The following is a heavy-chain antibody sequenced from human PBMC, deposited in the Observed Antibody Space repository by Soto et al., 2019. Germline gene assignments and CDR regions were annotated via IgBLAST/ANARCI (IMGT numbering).Heavy chain of an antibody. CDR2: IYSGNTT. Sequence: GGSLRLSCAASGFTVSYNHMSWVRQAPGEGLEWVSFIYSGNTTYYADSVKGRFTISRDNSKNTLYLQMNSLRAEDTAVYYCAGVHYASRSFFDYWGQGTLVTVSS. J-gene: IGHJ4*02. CDR3: AGVHYASRSFFDY. CDR1: GFTVSYNH. V-gene: IGHV3-66*01. D-gene: IGHD3-10*01.